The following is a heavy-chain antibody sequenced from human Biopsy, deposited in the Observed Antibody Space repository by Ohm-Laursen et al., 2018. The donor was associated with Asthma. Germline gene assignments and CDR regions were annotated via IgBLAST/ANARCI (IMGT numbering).Heavy chain of an antibody. J-gene: IGHJ6*02. CDR2: ISVYNGNT. D-gene: IGHD3-10*01. CDR3: ARAVDYSHYYGIDV. V-gene: IGHV1-18*01. CDR1: GYTFNSAG. Sequence: ASVKVSCQTSGYTFNSAGITWARQDPGQGLEWMGWISVYNGNTKVAQKLQDRVTMITDTSTSTAYMELRSLRSDDTAVYFCARAVDYSHYYGIDVWGQGTTVTVS.